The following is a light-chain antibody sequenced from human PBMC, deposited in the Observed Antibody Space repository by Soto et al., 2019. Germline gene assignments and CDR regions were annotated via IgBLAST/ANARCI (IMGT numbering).Light chain of an antibody. V-gene: IGKV3-20*01. J-gene: IGKJ3*01. CDR1: QSVSSSY. CDR2: GAS. Sequence: EIVLTQSPGTLSLSPGERATLSCRASQSVSSSYLAWYQQKPGQAPRLLIYGASSSATGIPDRFSGSRSGTDFTLTISRLEPKDFAVYYCQQYGSSEFTFGPGTKVDIK. CDR3: QQYGSSEFT.